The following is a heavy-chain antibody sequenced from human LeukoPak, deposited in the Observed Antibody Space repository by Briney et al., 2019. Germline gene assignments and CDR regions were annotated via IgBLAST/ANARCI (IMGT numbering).Heavy chain of an antibody. Sequence: GGSLRLSCAASGFTFSSYSMNWVRQAPGKGLEWVSSISSSSSYIYYADSVKGRFTISRDNSKNTLCLQMNSLIAEDTGVYYCANLSPSQAGNYYNGDYWGQGTLVTVSS. CDR1: GFTFSSYS. J-gene: IGHJ4*02. V-gene: IGHV3-21*04. D-gene: IGHD3-10*01. CDR3: ANLSPSQAGNYYNGDY. CDR2: ISSSSSYI.